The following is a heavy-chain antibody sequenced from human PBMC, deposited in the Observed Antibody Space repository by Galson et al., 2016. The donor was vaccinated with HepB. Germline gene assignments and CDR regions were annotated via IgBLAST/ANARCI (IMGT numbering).Heavy chain of an antibody. J-gene: IGHJ4*02. Sequence: SVKVSCKVSGYRFPTYGISWVRQAPGQGLEWLGWISANSGNTYYAQKFQDRVTMTRDTSASTVYMDLRSLRSDDTAVYYRARDVQFRLDYWGQGTLVTVSS. CDR1: GYRFPTYG. D-gene: IGHD5-24*01. CDR3: ARDVQFRLDY. CDR2: ISANSGNT. V-gene: IGHV1-18*04.